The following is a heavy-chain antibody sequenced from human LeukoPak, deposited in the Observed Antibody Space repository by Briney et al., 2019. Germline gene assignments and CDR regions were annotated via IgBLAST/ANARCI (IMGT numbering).Heavy chain of an antibody. D-gene: IGHD6-6*01. Sequence: SVTVSCKASGGTFSSYAISWVRQAPGQGLEWMGGIIPIFGTTNYAQKFQGRVTITTDESTSTAYMELSSLRSEDTAVYYCARDLGQLVLGWFDPWGQGTLVTVSS. CDR2: IIPIFGTT. V-gene: IGHV1-69*05. CDR3: ARDLGQLVLGWFDP. J-gene: IGHJ5*02. CDR1: GGTFSSYA.